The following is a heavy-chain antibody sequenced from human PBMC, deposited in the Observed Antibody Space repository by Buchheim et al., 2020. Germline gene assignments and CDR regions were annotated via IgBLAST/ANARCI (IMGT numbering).Heavy chain of an antibody. Sequence: QVQLQESGPGLVKPSQTLFLTCTVSGGSISSGDYYWSWIRQPPGKGLEWIGYIYYSGSTYYNPSLKSRVTISVDTSKNQFSLKLSSVTAADTAVYYCARAGRGFLGIAAARPYYYGMDVWGQGTT. D-gene: IGHD6-13*01. J-gene: IGHJ6*02. CDR3: ARAGRGFLGIAAARPYYYGMDV. CDR2: IYYSGST. V-gene: IGHV4-30-4*01. CDR1: GGSISSGDYY.